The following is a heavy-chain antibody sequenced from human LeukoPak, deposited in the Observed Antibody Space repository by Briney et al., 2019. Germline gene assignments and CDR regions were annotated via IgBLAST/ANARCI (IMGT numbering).Heavy chain of an antibody. D-gene: IGHD2-2*01. J-gene: IGHJ4*02. CDR3: AKNKYGCSSTSCYGLDY. V-gene: IGHV3-23*01. Sequence: GGSLRLSCAASGFTFSSYWMSWVRQAPGKWLEWVSGISGSGGSTYYADSVKGRFTISRDNSKNTLYLQMNSLRAEDTAVYYCAKNKYGCSSTSCYGLDYWGQGTLVTVSS. CDR2: ISGSGGST. CDR1: GFTFSSYW.